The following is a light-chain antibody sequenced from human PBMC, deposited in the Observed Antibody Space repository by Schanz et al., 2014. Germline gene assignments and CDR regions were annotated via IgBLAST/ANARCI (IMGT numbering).Light chain of an antibody. CDR2: GAS. V-gene: IGKV3-15*01. CDR3: QHYNNWPPYT. Sequence: EIVLTQSPGTLSLSPGERATLSCRASQSVSSSYLVWYQQKPGQAPRLLIYGASSRATGISARFSGSGSGTEFTLTISSLQSEDFAVYYCQHYNNWPPYTFGQGTKVEIQ. CDR1: QSVSSSY. J-gene: IGKJ2*01.